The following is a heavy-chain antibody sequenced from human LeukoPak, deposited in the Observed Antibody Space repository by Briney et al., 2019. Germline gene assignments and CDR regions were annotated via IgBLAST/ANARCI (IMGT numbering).Heavy chain of an antibody. V-gene: IGHV4-39*07. Sequence: SETLSLTCTVSGGSMSGSSDYWSWIRQPPGKGLEWIGEINHSGSTNYNPSLKSRVTISVDTSKNQFSLKLSSVTAADTAVYYCARPLNYYYYYGMDVWGQGTTVTVSS. CDR1: GGSMSGSSDY. CDR3: ARPLNYYYYYGMDV. CDR2: INHSGST. J-gene: IGHJ6*02.